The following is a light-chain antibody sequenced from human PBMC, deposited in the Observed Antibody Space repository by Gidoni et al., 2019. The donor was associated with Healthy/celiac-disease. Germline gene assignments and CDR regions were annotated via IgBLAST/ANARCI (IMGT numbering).Light chain of an antibody. J-gene: IGLJ2*01. CDR3: HVWDSSSDHDNVV. CDR2: DDS. CDR1: NIGSKS. V-gene: IGLV3-21*02. Sequence: YLLTQPPAASVAPGPPARITCGGNNIGSKSMHWYHQKPGQAPVLVVNDDSDRPSGIPERCSGANSGNTATLTVSRVEAGDEADYYCHVWDSSSDHDNVVFGGGTKLTVL.